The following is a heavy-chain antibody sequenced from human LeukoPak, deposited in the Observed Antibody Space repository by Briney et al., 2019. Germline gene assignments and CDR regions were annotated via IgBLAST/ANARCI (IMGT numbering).Heavy chain of an antibody. CDR3: ARVPSSWFFSAHYYYYMDV. D-gene: IGHD6-13*01. Sequence: GASVKVSCKASGYTFTGYYMHWVRQAPGQGLEWIGWINPNSGGTNYAQKFQGRVTMTRDTSISTAYMELSRLRSDDTAVYYCARVPSSWFFSAHYYYYMDVWGKGTTVTVSS. CDR2: INPNSGGT. CDR1: GYTFTGYY. J-gene: IGHJ6*03. V-gene: IGHV1-2*02.